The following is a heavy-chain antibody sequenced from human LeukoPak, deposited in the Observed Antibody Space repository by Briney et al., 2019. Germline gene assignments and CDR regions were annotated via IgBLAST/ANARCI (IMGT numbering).Heavy chain of an antibody. CDR2: IYTSRST. D-gene: IGHD3-22*01. V-gene: IGHV4-4*07. CDR1: GGSFSSYY. Sequence: LETLSLTCTASGGSFSSYYWSWVRQPAGKGLEWIGRIYTSRSTNYNPSLKGRLTQSVDTSKSQFSLKKTSVTAADTAVYYCARTCGRVDVDPGTSGYIQYWGQGTLVTVSS. CDR3: ARTCGRVDVDPGTSGYIQY. J-gene: IGHJ4*02.